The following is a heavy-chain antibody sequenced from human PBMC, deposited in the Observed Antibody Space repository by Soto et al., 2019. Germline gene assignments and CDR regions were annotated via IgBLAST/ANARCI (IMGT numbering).Heavy chain of an antibody. V-gene: IGHV4-30-4*01. CDR3: AREKGYISGPKNFDS. D-gene: IGHD5-12*01. J-gene: IGHJ4*02. Sequence: SETLSLTCTVSGGSVSSGDYFWSWIRQPPGKGLEWIGYIYDSGSSYYNPSLKSRVTMPVDTSKNQFSLKLRSVTAADTAMYYCAREKGYISGPKNFDSWGQGTLVTVSS. CDR1: GGSVSSGDYF. CDR2: IYDSGSS.